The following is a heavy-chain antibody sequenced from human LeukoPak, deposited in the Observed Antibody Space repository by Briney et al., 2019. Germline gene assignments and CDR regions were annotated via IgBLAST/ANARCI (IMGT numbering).Heavy chain of an antibody. J-gene: IGHJ3*02. V-gene: IGHV1-2*02. CDR2: INPNSGGT. CDR1: GYTFTSYY. Sequence: ASVKVSCKASGYTFTSYYMHWVRQAPGQGLEWMGWINPNSGGTNYAQKFQGRVTMTRDTSISTAYMELSRLRSDDTAVYYCARARLPPYDAFDIWGQGTMVTVSS. CDR3: ARARLPPYDAFDI.